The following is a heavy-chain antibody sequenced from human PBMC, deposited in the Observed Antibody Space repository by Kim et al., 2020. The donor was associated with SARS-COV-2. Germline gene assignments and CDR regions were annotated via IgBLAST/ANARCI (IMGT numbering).Heavy chain of an antibody. Sequence: ASVKVSCKASGYTFTSYYMHWVRQAPGQGLEWMGIINPSGGSTSYAQKFQGRVTMTRDTSTSTVYMELSSLRSEDTAVYYCARDSESYYYDILTGYYGPQRYYYYGMDVWGQGTTVTVSS. V-gene: IGHV1-46*01. CDR1: GYTFTSYY. CDR3: ARDSESYYYDILTGYYGPQRYYYYGMDV. D-gene: IGHD3-9*01. CDR2: INPSGGST. J-gene: IGHJ6*02.